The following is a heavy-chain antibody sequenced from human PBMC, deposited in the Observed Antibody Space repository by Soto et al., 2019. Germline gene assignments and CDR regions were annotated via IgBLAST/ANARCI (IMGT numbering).Heavy chain of an antibody. Sequence: QVQLQESGPGLVKPSQTLSLTCTVSGGSISSRGYYWSWIRQHPGKGLEWIGYIYYSGSTYYNPSRKSRVTRAVDTSENQFSLKLSSVTAADTAVYYCARDSPYDFWSGYTNAFDIWGQGTMVTVSS. D-gene: IGHD3-3*01. CDR3: ARDSPYDFWSGYTNAFDI. CDR1: GGSISSRGYY. CDR2: IYYSGST. V-gene: IGHV4-31*03. J-gene: IGHJ3*02.